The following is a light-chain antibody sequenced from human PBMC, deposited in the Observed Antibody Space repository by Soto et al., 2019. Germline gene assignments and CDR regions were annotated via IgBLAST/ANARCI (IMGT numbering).Light chain of an antibody. CDR2: KAS. CDR1: QTISSW. CDR3: QHSTSYSEA. J-gene: IGKJ1*01. V-gene: IGKV1-5*03. Sequence: EIPMTPATSSRTGSVGASVPITCRASQTISSWLAWYQQKPGKAPKLLIYKASTLKSGVPSRFSGSGSGTEFTLTISSLQPDDFATYYCQHSTSYSEAFGQGTKVDIK.